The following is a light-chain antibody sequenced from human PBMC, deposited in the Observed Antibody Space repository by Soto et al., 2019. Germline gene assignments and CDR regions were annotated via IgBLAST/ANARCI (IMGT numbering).Light chain of an antibody. Sequence: DSQMPQSPSSLSASVGDRVTITCRASQSISSWLAWYQQKPGKAPKLLIYDASSLESGVPSRFSGSGSGTEFTLTISSLQPDDFATYYCQQYNSYSPWTFGQGTKVDIK. CDR1: QSISSW. CDR3: QQYNSYSPWT. V-gene: IGKV1-5*01. CDR2: DAS. J-gene: IGKJ1*01.